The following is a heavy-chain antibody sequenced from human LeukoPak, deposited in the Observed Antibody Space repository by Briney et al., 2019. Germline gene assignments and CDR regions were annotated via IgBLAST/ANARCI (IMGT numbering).Heavy chain of an antibody. J-gene: IGHJ5*02. CDR3: ARGGGDYVSKYNWFDP. Sequence: GSLRLSCAASGFTFSSYSMNLVRQAPGKGLEWVSYISSSSSTIYYADSVKGRFTISRDNAKNSLYLQMNSLRAEDTAVYYCARGGGDYVSKYNWFDPWGQGTLVTVSS. CDR2: ISSSSSTI. CDR1: GFTFSSYS. V-gene: IGHV3-48*01. D-gene: IGHD4-17*01.